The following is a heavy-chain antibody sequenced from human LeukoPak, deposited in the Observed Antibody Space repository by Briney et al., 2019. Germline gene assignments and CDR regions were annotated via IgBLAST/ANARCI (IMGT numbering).Heavy chain of an antibody. D-gene: IGHD7-27*01. CDR3: ARAWGPLNHAFDI. V-gene: IGHV3-23*01. CDR2: ISGSGGST. CDR1: GFTFSSYA. J-gene: IGHJ3*02. Sequence: GGSLRLSCAASGFTFSSYAMSWVRQAPGKGLEWVSAISGSGGSTYYADSVKGRFTISRDNAKNSLYLQMNSLRAEDTAVYYCARAWGPLNHAFDIWGQGTMVTVSS.